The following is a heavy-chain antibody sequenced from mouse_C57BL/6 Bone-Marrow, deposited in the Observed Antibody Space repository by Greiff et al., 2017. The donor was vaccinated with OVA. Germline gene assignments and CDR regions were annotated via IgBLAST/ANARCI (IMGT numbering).Heavy chain of an antibody. Sequence: VQLQQSVAELVRPGASVKLSCTASGFNIKNPYMHWVKQRPEQGLEWIGRIDPANGNTKYAPKFQGKATITADTSSNTAYLQLSSLTSEDTAIYYCASFRQLRPYFDYWGQRTTLTVSS. D-gene: IGHD3-2*02. CDR3: ASFRQLRPYFDY. J-gene: IGHJ2*01. CDR1: GFNIKNPY. CDR2: IDPANGNT. V-gene: IGHV14-3*01.